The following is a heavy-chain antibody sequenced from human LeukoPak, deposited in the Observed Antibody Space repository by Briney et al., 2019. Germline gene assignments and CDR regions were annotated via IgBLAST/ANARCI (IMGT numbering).Heavy chain of an antibody. J-gene: IGHJ3*02. Sequence: PSETLSLTCAVYGGSFSGYYWSWIRQPPGKGLEWIGEINHSGSTNYNPSLKSRVTISVDTSKNQFSLKLSSVTAADTAVYYCAREGVGGAFDIWGQGTMVTVSS. CDR3: AREGVGGAFDI. V-gene: IGHV4-34*01. D-gene: IGHD3-10*01. CDR1: GGSFSGYY. CDR2: INHSGST.